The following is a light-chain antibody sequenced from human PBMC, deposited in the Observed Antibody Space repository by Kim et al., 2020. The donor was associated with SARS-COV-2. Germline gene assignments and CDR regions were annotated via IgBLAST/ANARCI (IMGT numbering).Light chain of an antibody. CDR3: QVWDSSSDHPV. J-gene: IGLJ3*02. Sequence: ATGKTVRITCGGNNIGSKSVHWYQQKPGQAPVLVIYYDSDRPSGIPERFSGSNSGNTATLTISRVEAGDEADYYCQVWDSSSDHPVFGGGTQLTVL. CDR1: NIGSKS. CDR2: YDS. V-gene: IGLV3-21*04.